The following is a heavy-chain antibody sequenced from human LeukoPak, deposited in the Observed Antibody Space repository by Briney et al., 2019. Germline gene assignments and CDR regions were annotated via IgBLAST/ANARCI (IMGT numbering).Heavy chain of an antibody. V-gene: IGHV3-23*01. CDR1: GFTFSNAW. J-gene: IGHJ4*02. CDR2: ISGSGGST. Sequence: PGGSLRLSCAASGFTFSNAWMSWVRQAPGKGLEWVSAISGSGGSTYYADSVKGRFTISRDNSKNTLYLQMNSLRAEDTAVYYCARGGHSSGWPFDYWGQGTLVTVSS. CDR3: ARGGHSSGWPFDY. D-gene: IGHD6-19*01.